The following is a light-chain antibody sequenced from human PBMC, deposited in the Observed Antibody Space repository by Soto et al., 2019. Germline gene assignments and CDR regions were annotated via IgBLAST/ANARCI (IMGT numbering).Light chain of an antibody. Sequence: QSVMTQPPSVSAAPGQTVTISCSGSSSNIGGNSVSWYQQLPGTAPKLLIYDDNKRPSGIPDRFSGSKSGTSATLGITGFQTGDEADYYCQSYDNSLSGPVFGGGTKLTVL. CDR2: DDN. J-gene: IGLJ2*01. CDR1: SSNIGGNS. CDR3: QSYDNSLSGPV. V-gene: IGLV1-51*01.